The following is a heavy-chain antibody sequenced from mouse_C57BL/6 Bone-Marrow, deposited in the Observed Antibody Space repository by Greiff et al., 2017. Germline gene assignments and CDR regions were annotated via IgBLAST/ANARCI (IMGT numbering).Heavy chain of an antibody. J-gene: IGHJ2*01. V-gene: IGHV1-42*01. CDR1: GYSFTGYY. Sequence: VQLKQSGPELVKPGASVKISCKASGYSFTGYYMNWVKQSPEKSLEWIGEINPSTGGTTYNQKFKAKATLTVDKSSSTAYMQHKSLTSEDSAVYYCARNGGNYFDYWGQGTTLTVSS. CDR3: ARNGGNYFDY. CDR2: INPSTGGT.